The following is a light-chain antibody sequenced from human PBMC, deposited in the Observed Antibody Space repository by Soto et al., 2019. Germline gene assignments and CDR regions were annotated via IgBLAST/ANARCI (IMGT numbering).Light chain of an antibody. V-gene: IGKV1-5*01. CDR2: DAL. CDR1: QSITNR. CDR3: QPYNNN. J-gene: IGKJ2*01. Sequence: EIQLTQSPYTLSASVGDSVSLTCRASQSITNRLAWYQLKPGKAPKVLIYDALNLESGVPSRFSGSGYGTEFTLTIRSLQPDDFATYYCQPYNNNFGQGTKVDIK.